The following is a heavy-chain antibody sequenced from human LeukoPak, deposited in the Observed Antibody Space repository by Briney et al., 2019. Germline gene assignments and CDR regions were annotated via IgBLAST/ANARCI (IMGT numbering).Heavy chain of an antibody. CDR2: IHPKSGGT. CDR3: VSVTYSDYDPHDY. CDR1: GYTFTAYY. V-gene: IGHV1-2*02. D-gene: IGHD5-12*01. J-gene: IGHJ4*02. Sequence: GASVKVSCKTSGYTFTAYYIHWVRQAPGQGLEWMGWIHPKSGGTRYAQKFQGRVTMTRDTSINTAYMELSRPMTDDTAFYYCVSVTYSDYDPHDYWGQGTLVTVSA.